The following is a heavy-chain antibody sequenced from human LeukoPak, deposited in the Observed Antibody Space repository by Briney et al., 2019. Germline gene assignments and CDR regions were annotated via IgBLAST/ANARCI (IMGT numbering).Heavy chain of an antibody. D-gene: IGHD3-22*01. Sequence: PGGSLRLSCAAAGFTFSSYGMHWVRQAPGKGLEWVAVIWYDGSNNYYADSVKGRFTISKDNSKNTLYLQMSSLRAEDTAVYYCVKDQTYYYDSSGYYVYWGQGTLVTVSS. CDR3: VKDQTYYYDSSGYYVY. V-gene: IGHV3-30*02. CDR2: IWYDGSNN. CDR1: GFTFSSYG. J-gene: IGHJ4*02.